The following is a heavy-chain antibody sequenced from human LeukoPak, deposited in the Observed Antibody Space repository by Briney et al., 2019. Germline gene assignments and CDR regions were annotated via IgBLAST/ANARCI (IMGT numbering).Heavy chain of an antibody. J-gene: IGHJ3*02. CDR2: ITNDGSTT. Sequence: GGSLRLSCAGSGFTFSSYWMHWVRQAPGKGLVWVSRITNDGSTTSYADSVKGRFTISRDNAKNTPYLQMNSLRAEDTAVYYCASQYCGSTSCYGFDAFDIWGRGTKVTVSS. D-gene: IGHD2-2*01. CDR3: ASQYCGSTSCYGFDAFDI. V-gene: IGHV3-74*01. CDR1: GFTFSSYW.